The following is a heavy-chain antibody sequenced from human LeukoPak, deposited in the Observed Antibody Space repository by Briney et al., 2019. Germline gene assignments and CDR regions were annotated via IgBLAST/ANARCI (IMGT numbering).Heavy chain of an antibody. CDR2: IKTDGSEK. Sequence: PGGSLRLSCEGSGFTFSNYWMGWVRQAPGKGLQWVANIKTDGSEKYYVDSVKGRFTISRDNAKNPLYLQMNTLRAEDTAVYYCARAAIENWYFDLWGRGTLVTVSS. CDR1: GFTFSNYW. D-gene: IGHD5-24*01. V-gene: IGHV3-7*01. J-gene: IGHJ2*01. CDR3: ARAAIENWYFDL.